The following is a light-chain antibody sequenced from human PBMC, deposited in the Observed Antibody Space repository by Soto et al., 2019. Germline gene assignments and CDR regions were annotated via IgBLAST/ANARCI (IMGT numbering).Light chain of an antibody. V-gene: IGKV3-20*01. CDR1: QSGFSTY. CDR2: GAY. J-gene: IGKJ1*01. CDR3: NQYGNPPWT. Sequence: EVVLTQSPGTLSLSPGERATLSCRASQSGFSTYLAWFQQKPGQVPRLLIYGAYTRATGVADRFSGSGSGTDFTLTISRLEPEDFAVYYCNQYGNPPWTPGIGTNVEIK.